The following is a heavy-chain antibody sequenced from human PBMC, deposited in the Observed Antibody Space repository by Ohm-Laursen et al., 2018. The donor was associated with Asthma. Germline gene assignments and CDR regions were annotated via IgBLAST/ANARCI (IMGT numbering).Heavy chain of an antibody. CDR2: VSGSGGST. Sequence: GQTLSLTCASSGFTFSSYAMSWVRQAPGKGLEWVSGVSGSGGSTYYADSVKGRFTISRDNSKNTLYLQMNSLRAEDTAVYYCAKESAVVVAATLDYWGQGTLVTVS. J-gene: IGHJ4*02. CDR1: GFTFSSYA. D-gene: IGHD2-15*01. CDR3: AKESAVVVAATLDY. V-gene: IGHV3-23*01.